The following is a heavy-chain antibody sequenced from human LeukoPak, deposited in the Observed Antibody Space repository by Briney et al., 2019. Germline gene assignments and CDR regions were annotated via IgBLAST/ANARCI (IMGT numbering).Heavy chain of an antibody. Sequence: GGSLRLSCAGSGFTFSDYWMGWVRQAPGKGLQWVANIKTDGSEKYYVDSMKGRFTISRDNAKNSLYLQMNSLRAEDTAVYYCATYSSLNRREFQYWGQGTLLTVSS. CDR3: ATYSSLNRREFQY. CDR1: GFTFSDYW. CDR2: IKTDGSEK. V-gene: IGHV3-7*01. J-gene: IGHJ1*01. D-gene: IGHD3-22*01.